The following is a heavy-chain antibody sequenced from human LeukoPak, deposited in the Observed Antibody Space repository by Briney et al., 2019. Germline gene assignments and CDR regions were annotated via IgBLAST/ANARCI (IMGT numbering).Heavy chain of an antibody. V-gene: IGHV4-4*07. D-gene: IGHD4-17*01. J-gene: IGHJ4*02. CDR3: ARDFGYGDYFFDD. CDR1: GGSISSYY. CDR2: LHTSGST. Sequence: PSETLSLTCTVSGGSISSYYWSWIRQPAGEGLEWIGRLHTSGSTHYNPSLKSRVTMSVDTSKNQFSLKLSSATAADTAVYYCARDFGYGDYFFDDWGQGTLVTVSS.